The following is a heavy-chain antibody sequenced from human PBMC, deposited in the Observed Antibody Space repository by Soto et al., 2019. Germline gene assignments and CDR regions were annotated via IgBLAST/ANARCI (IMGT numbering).Heavy chain of an antibody. Sequence: QVQLVESGGGVVQPGRSLRLSCVASGFTFSSYGMHWVRQAPGKGLEWVAVIWYDGSNKYYADSVKGRFTISRDNSKNTLYLQMNSLRAEDTAVYYCARVGGGSYPFDYWGQGTLVTVSS. CDR2: IWYDGSNK. CDR3: ARVGGGSYPFDY. CDR1: GFTFSSYG. J-gene: IGHJ4*02. D-gene: IGHD1-26*01. V-gene: IGHV3-33*01.